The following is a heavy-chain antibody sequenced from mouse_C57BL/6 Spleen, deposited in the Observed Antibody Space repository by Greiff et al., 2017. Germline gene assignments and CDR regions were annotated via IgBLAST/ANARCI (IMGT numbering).Heavy chain of an antibody. V-gene: IGHV1-15*01. CDR1: GYTFTDYE. J-gene: IGHJ3*01. CDR3: TWGYGSSPWFAY. D-gene: IGHD1-1*01. CDR2: IDPETGGT. Sequence: QVQLQQSGAELVRPGASVTLSCKASGYTFTDYEMHWVKQTPVHGLEWIGAIDPETGGTAYNQKFKGQAILNADKSSSTAYMELRSLTSEDSAVYYCTWGYGSSPWFAYWGQGTLVTVSA.